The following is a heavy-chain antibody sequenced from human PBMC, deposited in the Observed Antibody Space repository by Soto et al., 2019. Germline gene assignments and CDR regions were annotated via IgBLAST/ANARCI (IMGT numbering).Heavy chain of an antibody. V-gene: IGHV4-59*08. J-gene: IGHJ4*02. Sequence: VADGNMISHYRSCIRKPPGKGLEWIGYIYYSGSTNYNPSLKSRVTISVDTSKNQFSLKLSSVTAADTAVYYCARLSSGWYWRFGFWGEGILVTGS. CDR1: DGNMISHY. CDR2: IYYSGST. D-gene: IGHD6-19*01. CDR3: ARLSSGWYWRFGF.